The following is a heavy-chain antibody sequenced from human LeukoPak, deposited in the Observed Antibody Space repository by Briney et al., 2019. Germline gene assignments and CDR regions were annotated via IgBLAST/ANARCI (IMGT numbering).Heavy chain of an antibody. Sequence: ASVTVSFKASGYTFTNSYMNWVRQAPGQGLEWMGIINPSGGRTSYAQKFQGRVTMTRDTSTNTVYMELSSLRSEDTAVYYCARAIVLAGKTCDIWGQGTMVTVSS. V-gene: IGHV1-46*01. CDR1: GYTFTNSY. J-gene: IGHJ3*02. CDR3: ARAIVLAGKTCDI. CDR2: INPSGGRT. D-gene: IGHD6-19*01.